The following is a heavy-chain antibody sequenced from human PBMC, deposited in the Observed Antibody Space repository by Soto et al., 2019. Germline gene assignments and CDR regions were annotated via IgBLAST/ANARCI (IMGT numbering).Heavy chain of an antibody. V-gene: IGHV3-66*01. J-gene: IGHJ4*02. Sequence: PGGSLRLSCAASGFTVSSKYMTWVRQAPGKGLEWVSLIQSGGTTYYADSVKGRFTISRDTSENTLHLQMDSLRAEDTAVYYCARDRYSNVDYFDYWGQGTLVTVSS. CDR1: GFTVSSKY. D-gene: IGHD4-4*01. CDR3: ARDRYSNVDYFDY. CDR2: IQSGGTT.